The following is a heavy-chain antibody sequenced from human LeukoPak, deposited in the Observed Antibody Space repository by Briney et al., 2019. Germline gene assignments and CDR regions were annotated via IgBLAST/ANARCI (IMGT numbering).Heavy chain of an antibody. CDR2: ISGSGGST. Sequence: GGSLRLSCAASGFTFSSYAMSWVRQAPGKGLEWVSAISGSGGSTYYADSVKGRFTISRDNAKNSLYLQMNSLRAEDTAVYYCARDVRCTSCRSAYGMDVWGQGTTVTVSS. CDR3: ARDVRCTSCRSAYGMDV. J-gene: IGHJ6*02. V-gene: IGHV3-23*01. D-gene: IGHD2-2*01. CDR1: GFTFSSYA.